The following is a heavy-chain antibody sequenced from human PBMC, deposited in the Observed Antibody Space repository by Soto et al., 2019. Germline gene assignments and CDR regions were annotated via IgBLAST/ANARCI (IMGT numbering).Heavy chain of an antibody. CDR2: IYYNGST. CDR1: GDSISSGVYY. CDR3: ARGVAVARLYSFDP. D-gene: IGHD6-19*01. J-gene: IGHJ5*02. Sequence: SETLSLTCSVSGDSISSGVYYWTWIRQHPGKGLEWIGYIYYNGSTHYNPSLKSRTTISLDTSKNQFSLRLSSVTAVDTAIYYCARGVAVARLYSFDPWGQGTPVTVSS. V-gene: IGHV4-31*03.